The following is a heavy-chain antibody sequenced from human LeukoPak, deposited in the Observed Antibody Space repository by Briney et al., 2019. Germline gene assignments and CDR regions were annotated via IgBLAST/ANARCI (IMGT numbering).Heavy chain of an antibody. V-gene: IGHV5-51*01. CDR1: GYRFTDYW. Sequence: PGESLKISCQASGYRFTDYWIGWVRQMPGKGLEWMGIIFPPDSDTRYSPSFQGQVTISVDKSISTAYLQWNSLKASDTAVYYCARNIVELRGSVWYFDLWGRGTLVTVSS. D-gene: IGHD1-7*01. CDR3: ARNIVELRGSVWYFDL. CDR2: IFPPDSDT. J-gene: IGHJ2*01.